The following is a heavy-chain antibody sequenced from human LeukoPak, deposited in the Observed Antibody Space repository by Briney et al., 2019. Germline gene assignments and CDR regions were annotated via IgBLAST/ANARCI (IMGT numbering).Heavy chain of an antibody. J-gene: IGHJ4*02. CDR3: ARDVSSGWYGFDY. Sequence: ASVKVSCKASGYTFTGYYMHWVRQAPGQGLEWMGWINPNSGGTNYAQKFQGWVTMTRDTSISTAYMELSRLRSDDTAVYYCARDVSSGWYGFDYWGQGTLVTVSS. D-gene: IGHD6-19*01. V-gene: IGHV1-2*04. CDR1: GYTFTGYY. CDR2: INPNSGGT.